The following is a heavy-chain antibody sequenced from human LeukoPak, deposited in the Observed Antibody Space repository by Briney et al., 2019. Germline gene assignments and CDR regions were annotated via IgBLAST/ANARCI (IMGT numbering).Heavy chain of an antibody. Sequence: EASVKVSCKASGYTFTGYYMHWVRQAPGQGLEWMGWISAYNGNTNYAQKLQGRVTMTTDTSTSTAYMELRSLRSDDTAVYYCASSEGYSYGYDYWGQGTLVTVSS. V-gene: IGHV1-18*04. CDR1: GYTFTGYY. CDR3: ASSEGYSYGYDY. CDR2: ISAYNGNT. J-gene: IGHJ4*02. D-gene: IGHD5-18*01.